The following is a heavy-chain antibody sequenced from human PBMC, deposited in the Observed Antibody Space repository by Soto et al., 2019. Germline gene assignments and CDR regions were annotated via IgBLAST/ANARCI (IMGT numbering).Heavy chain of an antibody. J-gene: IGHJ5*02. CDR3: VRGGSNYAS. V-gene: IGHV3-7*01. CDR1: GFTFSDSW. D-gene: IGHD4-4*01. CDR2: IKPDESEK. Sequence: GGSLRLSCTASGFTFSDSWVTWVRQAPGKGLEWVARIKPDESEKKYADSVKGRFSISRDNAKNSMYLQMDSLRGEDTAVYYCVRGGSNYASWGQGTLVTVSS.